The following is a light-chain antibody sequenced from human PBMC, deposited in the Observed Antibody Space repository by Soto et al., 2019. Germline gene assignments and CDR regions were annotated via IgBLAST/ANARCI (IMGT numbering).Light chain of an antibody. J-gene: IGLJ3*02. V-gene: IGLV2-11*01. CDR2: DVS. Sequence: QSALTQPRSVSGSPGQSVTISCTGTSNDVGRYNFVSWYQQHPGKAPKLMIYDVSERPSGVPDRFSASKSGNTASLTISGLQAEDEADYYCCSYAGGFTWVFGGGTKLTVL. CDR3: CSYAGGFTWV. CDR1: SNDVGRYNF.